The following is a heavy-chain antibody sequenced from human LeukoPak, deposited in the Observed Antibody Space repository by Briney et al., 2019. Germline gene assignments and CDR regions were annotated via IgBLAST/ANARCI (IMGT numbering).Heavy chain of an antibody. Sequence: GGSLRLSCAASGFTFSSYSMNWVRQAPGKGLEWVSSISSSSSYIYYADSVKGRFTISRDNAKNSLYLQMNSLRAEDTVVYYCARGYYDILTGYRMGNNWFDPWGQGTLVTVSS. CDR2: ISSSSSYI. CDR3: ARGYYDILTGYRMGNNWFDP. J-gene: IGHJ5*02. CDR1: GFTFSSYS. D-gene: IGHD3-9*01. V-gene: IGHV3-21*01.